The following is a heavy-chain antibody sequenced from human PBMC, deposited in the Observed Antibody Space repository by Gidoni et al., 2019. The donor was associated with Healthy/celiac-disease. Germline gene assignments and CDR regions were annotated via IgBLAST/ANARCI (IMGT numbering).Heavy chain of an antibody. J-gene: IGHJ4*02. D-gene: IGHD6-19*01. CDR2: IKQDGSEK. CDR3: ARDGGVAGDY. V-gene: IGHV3-7*01. CDR1: GFPFSSYW. Sequence: EVQLVESGGGLVQPGGSLRLSCAASGFPFSSYWMSWVRQAPGKGLEWVANIKQDGSEKYYVDSVKGRFTISRDNAKNSLYLQMNSLGAEDTAVYYCARDGGVAGDYWGQGTLVTVSS.